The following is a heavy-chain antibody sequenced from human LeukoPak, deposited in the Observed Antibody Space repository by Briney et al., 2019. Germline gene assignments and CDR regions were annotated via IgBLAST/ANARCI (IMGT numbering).Heavy chain of an antibody. CDR3: ASDLRYSAN. D-gene: IGHD4-17*01. CDR1: GFTFNTYT. J-gene: IGHJ4*02. V-gene: IGHV3-21*01. Sequence: GGSLRLSCAASGFTFNTYTMSWVRQAPGKGLEWVSSISSDSTYIYYADSVRGRFTISRDNAKNSLSLQMNSLRAEDTALYYCASDLRYSANWGQGTLVIVSS. CDR2: ISSDSTYI.